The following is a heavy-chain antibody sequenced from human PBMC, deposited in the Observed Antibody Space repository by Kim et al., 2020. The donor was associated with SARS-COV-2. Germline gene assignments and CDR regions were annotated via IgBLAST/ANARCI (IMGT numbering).Heavy chain of an antibody. CDR1: DGSITDSY. CDR2: IRYTGDT. V-gene: IGHV4-59*08. D-gene: IGHD6-6*01. J-gene: IGHJ5*02. Sequence: SETLSLTCNFSDGSITDSYWSWIRQSPGKGLEWIAYIRYTGDTNYNPSLKSRVSISIDTSKKQVSLNLRSVTATDTAVYYCARHVWPRPPFNWFDPWGQG. CDR3: ARHVWPRPPFNWFDP.